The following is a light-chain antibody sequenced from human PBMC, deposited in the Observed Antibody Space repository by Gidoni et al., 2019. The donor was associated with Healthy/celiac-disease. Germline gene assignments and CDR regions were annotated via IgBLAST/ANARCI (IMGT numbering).Light chain of an antibody. J-gene: IGKJ4*01. CDR3: QQRSNWPPLT. Sequence: EIVLTQSPATLSLSPGERATLSCRASQSVSSYLAWYQQKPGKAPRLLIYDASNRATGIPARFSGSGSGTDFTLTLSSLEPEDFAVYYCQQRSNWPPLTFGGGTQVEIK. CDR1: QSVSSY. V-gene: IGKV3-11*01. CDR2: DAS.